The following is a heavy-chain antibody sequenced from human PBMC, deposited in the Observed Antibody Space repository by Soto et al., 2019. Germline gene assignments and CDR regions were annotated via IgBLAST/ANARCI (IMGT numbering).Heavy chain of an antibody. V-gene: IGHV1-3*05. CDR2: INIGSGNT. CDR3: ARDDGDCGYRLAYYYYIGMDV. Sequence: QVQLVQSGAEEKKPGASVKVSCKASGYAFSSYAMHWVRQAPGQRLEWMGWINIGSGNTEYSQNFQDRITITRDTSARTVYMELSGLRSEDTAVYYCARDDGDCGYRLAYYYYIGMDVWGQGTTVTVSS. CDR1: GYAFSSYA. D-gene: IGHD5-12*01. J-gene: IGHJ6*02.